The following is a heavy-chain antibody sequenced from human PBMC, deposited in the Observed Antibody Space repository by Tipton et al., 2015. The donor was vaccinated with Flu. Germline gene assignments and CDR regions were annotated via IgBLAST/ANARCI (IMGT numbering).Heavy chain of an antibody. CDR2: IWNDGSYQ. CDR1: GFTFSSYG. D-gene: IGHD5-18*01. J-gene: IGHJ6*02. V-gene: IGHV3-33*01. Sequence: SLRLSCGASGFTFSSYGMHWVRQAPGKGLEWVAVIWNDGSYQYYTDYVKGRFTISRDNSKNTLYLEMDSLRAEDTAVYYCARDAARGNVDRGIARGFAMDVWGQGTTVTVSS. CDR3: ARDAARGNVDRGIARGFAMDV.